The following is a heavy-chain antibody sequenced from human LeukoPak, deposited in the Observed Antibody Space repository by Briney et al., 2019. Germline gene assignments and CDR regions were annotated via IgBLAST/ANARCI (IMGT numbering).Heavy chain of an antibody. D-gene: IGHD3-3*01. J-gene: IGHJ4*02. V-gene: IGHV1-69*13. CDR2: IIPIFGTA. CDR3: ARGRFLEWLSHFDY. Sequence: ASVKVSCKASGGTFSSYAISWVRQAPGQGLEWMGGIIPIFGTANYAQKFQGRVTITADESTSTAYMELSSLRSEDTAVCYCARGRFLEWLSHFDYWGQGTLVTVSS. CDR1: GGTFSSYA.